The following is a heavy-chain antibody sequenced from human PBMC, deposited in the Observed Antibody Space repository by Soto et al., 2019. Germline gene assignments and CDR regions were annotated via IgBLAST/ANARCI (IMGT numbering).Heavy chain of an antibody. CDR1: GGTISGSRYY. CDR2: LYYSGST. D-gene: IGHD1-26*01. CDR3: ARLGEGASAYRFDY. J-gene: IGHJ4*02. V-gene: IGHV4-39*01. Sequence: PSGSLSLACTVSGGTISGSRYYWGWKRQPQGKGQETINSLYYSGSTCYNPSLKSRVTISVDTSKKQFSLRLSSVTVAETAVYFSARLGEGASAYRFDYWGQGTLVTVSS.